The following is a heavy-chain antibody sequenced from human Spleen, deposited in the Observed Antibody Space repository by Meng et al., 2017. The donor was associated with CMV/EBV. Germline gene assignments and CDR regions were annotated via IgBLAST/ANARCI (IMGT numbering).Heavy chain of an antibody. CDR1: GFTFSNYA. D-gene: IGHD2-2*02. V-gene: IGHV3-30*02. Sequence: GESLKFSCATSGFTFSNYAMHWVRQAPGKGLEWVAFIRSAGSNRYYADSVKGRFTISRDNSKNTLYLQMNSLRAEDTAVYYCAKVIYLRSMAPWGQGTLVTVSS. CDR3: AKVIYLRSMAP. J-gene: IGHJ5*02. CDR2: IRSAGSNR.